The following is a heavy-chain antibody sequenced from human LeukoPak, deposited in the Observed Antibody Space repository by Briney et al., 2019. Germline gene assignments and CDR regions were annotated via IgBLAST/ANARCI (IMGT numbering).Heavy chain of an antibody. CDR3: ARDLIAAAGGYGMDV. V-gene: IGHV4-39*07. CDR2: IYYSGST. J-gene: IGHJ6*02. CDR1: GGSISSSSYY. Sequence: SETLSLTCTVSGGSISSSSYYWGWIRQPPGKGLEWIGSIYYSGSTYYNPSLKSRVTISVDTSKNQFSLKLSSVTAADTAVYYCARDLIAAAGGYGMDVWGQGTTVTVSS. D-gene: IGHD6-13*01.